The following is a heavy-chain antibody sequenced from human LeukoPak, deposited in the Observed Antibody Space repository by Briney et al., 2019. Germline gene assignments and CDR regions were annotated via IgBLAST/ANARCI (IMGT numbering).Heavy chain of an antibody. J-gene: IGHJ5*02. CDR2: IYYSGST. CDR1: GGSISSGDYY. D-gene: IGHD1-26*01. Sequence: SETLSLTCTVSGGSISSGDYYWSWLRQPPGKGLEWIGYIYYSGSTYYNPSLKSRVTISVDTSKNQFSLKLSSVTAADTAVYYCARDRKGATDWFDPWGQGTLVTVSS. V-gene: IGHV4-30-4*01. CDR3: ARDRKGATDWFDP.